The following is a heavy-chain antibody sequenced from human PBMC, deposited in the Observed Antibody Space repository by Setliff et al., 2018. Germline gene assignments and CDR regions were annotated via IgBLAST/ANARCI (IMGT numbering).Heavy chain of an antibody. V-gene: IGHV1-18*01. D-gene: IGHD2-8*01. CDR3: SRLVRYCTTTTCQSVPGAEV. Sequence: ASVKVSCKASGYSFSNYDIMWVRQAPGQGLEWMGWISVYTGHTKSAQKFQGRVTMTTDTSTSTAYMELRSLRSDDTAVYYCSRLVRYCTTTTCQSVPGAEVWGQGTLVTVSS. CDR1: GYSFSNYD. CDR2: ISVYTGHT. J-gene: IGHJ4*02.